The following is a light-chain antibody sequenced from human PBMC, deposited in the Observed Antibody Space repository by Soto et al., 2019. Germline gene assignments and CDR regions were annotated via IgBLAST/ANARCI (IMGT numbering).Light chain of an antibody. CDR2: LNSDGSH. V-gene: IGLV4-69*01. CDR1: SGHSNYA. CDR3: QTWGSGIVV. J-gene: IGLJ2*01. Sequence: QLVLTQSPSASASLGASVKLTCTLSSGHSNYAIAWHQQQSEKGPRYLMKLNSDGSHSKGDVIPDRFSGSSSGAERYLTISSLQSEDEAEYYCQTWGSGIVVFGGGTKLTVL.